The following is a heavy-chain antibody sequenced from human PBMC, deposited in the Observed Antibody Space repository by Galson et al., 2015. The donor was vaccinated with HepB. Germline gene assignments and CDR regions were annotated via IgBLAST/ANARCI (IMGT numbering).Heavy chain of an antibody. CDR1: GLTFSSYW. D-gene: IGHD2-8*01. J-gene: IGHJ3*02. CDR3: ATGGLMYAFDI. Sequence: SLRLSCAGSGLTFSSYWMSWVRQAPGKGLEWVANIKEDGSEKYYVESLKGRFTISRDNAKNSLYLQMNSLRAEDTAVYYCATGGLMYAFDIWGRGTKVTVSS. CDR2: IKEDGSEK. V-gene: IGHV3-7*01.